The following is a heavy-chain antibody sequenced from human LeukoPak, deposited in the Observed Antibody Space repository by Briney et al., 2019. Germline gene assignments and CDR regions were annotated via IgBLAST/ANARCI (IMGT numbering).Heavy chain of an antibody. Sequence: PGGSLRLSCAASGFTFDDYAMHWARQAPGKVLEWASGISWNNGSIGYADSVKGRFTISRDNAKNSLYLQMNSLRAEDTALYYCAKSGRTYYDILTGYYTPTHYYGMDVWGQGTTVTVSS. J-gene: IGHJ6*02. V-gene: IGHV3-9*01. D-gene: IGHD3-9*01. CDR3: AKSGRTYYDILTGYYTPTHYYGMDV. CDR2: ISWNNGSI. CDR1: GFTFDDYA.